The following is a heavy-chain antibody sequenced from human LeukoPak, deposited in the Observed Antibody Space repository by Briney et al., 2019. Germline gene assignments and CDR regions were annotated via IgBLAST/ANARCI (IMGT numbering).Heavy chain of an antibody. D-gene: IGHD1-26*01. Sequence: GGSLRLSCAASGFTFSSYGVHWVRQAPGKGLEWVAFIRYDGSNKYYADSVKGRFTISRDNSKNTLYLQMNSLRAEDTAVYYRARGVGATWGRLLDYWGQGTLVTVSS. CDR2: IRYDGSNK. CDR1: GFTFSSYG. CDR3: ARGVGATWGRLLDY. V-gene: IGHV3-30*02. J-gene: IGHJ4*02.